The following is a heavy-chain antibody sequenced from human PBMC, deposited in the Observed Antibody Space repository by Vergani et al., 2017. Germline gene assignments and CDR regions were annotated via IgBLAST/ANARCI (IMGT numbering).Heavy chain of an antibody. D-gene: IGHD6-13*01. CDR2: INWNSDSI. CDR1: SCSVSSQY. CDR3: VKDRAASGNYWYFDL. J-gene: IGHJ2*01. Sequence: EVLLVESGGGLVQPGGSLRLSCAASSCSVSSQYMTWVRQAPGKGLEWVSGINWNSDSISYADSVKGRYTISRDNAKNSLYLQMNSLRAKDTALYYCVKDRAASGNYWYFDLWGRGTLVTVSS. V-gene: IGHV3-9*01.